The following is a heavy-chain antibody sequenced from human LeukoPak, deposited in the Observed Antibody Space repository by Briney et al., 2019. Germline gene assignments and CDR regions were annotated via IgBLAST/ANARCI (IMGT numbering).Heavy chain of an antibody. Sequence: ASVKVSCKASGYTFSDYDVNWVRQAPGQGLEWMGWMNPTSGDTGYAQKFQGRVTMTRSMSKNTAYMELSRLRSEDTAVYFCARVVMKAFYYYYMDVWGKGTTIIVSS. D-gene: IGHD2-21*01. CDR3: ARVVMKAFYYYYMDV. V-gene: IGHV1-8*01. CDR2: MNPTSGDT. CDR1: GYTFSDYD. J-gene: IGHJ6*03.